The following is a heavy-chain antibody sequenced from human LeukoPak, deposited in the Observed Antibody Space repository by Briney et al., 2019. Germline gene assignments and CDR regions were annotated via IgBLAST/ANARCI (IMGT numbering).Heavy chain of an antibody. J-gene: IGHJ4*02. V-gene: IGHV3-13*01. CDR1: GFTLSTYD. D-gene: IGHD4-17*01. CDR2: ITTAGDT. Sequence: GGSLRLSCAASGFTLSTYDMHWVRQTTGTGLEWVSGITTAGDTYYPDSLKGRFTISRENAENSLYLQMNSLTAGDTAVYYCTRGDGYYLGESFDFWGQGTRVTVSS. CDR3: TRGDGYYLGESFDF.